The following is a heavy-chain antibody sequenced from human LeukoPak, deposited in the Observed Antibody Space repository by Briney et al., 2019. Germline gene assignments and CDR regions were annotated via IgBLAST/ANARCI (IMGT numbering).Heavy chain of an antibody. CDR2: INHSGST. V-gene: IGHV4-34*01. CDR1: GGSISSYY. D-gene: IGHD6-19*01. CDR3: AGSSGWYPPYFDY. Sequence: PSETLSLTCTVSGGSISSYYWSWIRQPPGKGLEWIGEINHSGSTNYNPSLKSRVTISVDTSKNQFSLKLSSVTAADTAVYYCAGSSGWYPPYFDYWGQGTLVTVSS. J-gene: IGHJ4*02.